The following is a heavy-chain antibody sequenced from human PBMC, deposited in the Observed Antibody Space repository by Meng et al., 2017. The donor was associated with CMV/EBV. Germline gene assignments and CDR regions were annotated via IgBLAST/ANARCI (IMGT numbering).Heavy chain of an antibody. Sequence: ELELGEFGGVVVQPGGSLRLSCAASGFPFDDYTMHWVRQAPGKGLEWVSLISWDGGSTYYADSVKGRFTISRDNSKNSLYLQMNSLRTEDTALYYCAKGPGENWFDPWGQGTLVTVSS. CDR2: ISWDGGST. V-gene: IGHV3-43*01. CDR1: GFPFDDYT. CDR3: AKGPGENWFDP. J-gene: IGHJ5*02. D-gene: IGHD3-10*01.